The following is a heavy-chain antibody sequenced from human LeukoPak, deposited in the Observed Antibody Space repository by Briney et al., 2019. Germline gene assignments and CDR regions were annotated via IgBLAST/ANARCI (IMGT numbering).Heavy chain of an antibody. J-gene: IGHJ4*02. Sequence: GSLRLSCAASGFTFSSYGMHWVRQSPGKGLEWIGELNHSGSTNYNPSLKSRVTISMDTSKNQFSLTLTSVTAADTATYYCAKKGVAPPNWTDWGRGTPVTVSS. V-gene: IGHV4-34*08. D-gene: IGHD1-1*01. CDR3: AKKGVAPPNWTD. CDR2: LNHSGST. CDR1: GFTFSSYG.